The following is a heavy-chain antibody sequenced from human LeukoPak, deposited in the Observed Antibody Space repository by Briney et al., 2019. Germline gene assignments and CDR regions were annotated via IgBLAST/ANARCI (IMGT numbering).Heavy chain of an antibody. Sequence: SETLSLTCTVSGGSIIGYYWSWIRQPPGKGLEWIGYIYSSGSTNYNPSLKSRVTISVDTSKNQFSLKLSSVTAADTAVYYCARSRAFDSAFDPWGQGTLVTVSS. CDR1: GGSIIGYY. CDR3: ARSRAFDSAFDP. D-gene: IGHD3-22*01. V-gene: IGHV4-59*01. J-gene: IGHJ5*02. CDR2: IYSSGST.